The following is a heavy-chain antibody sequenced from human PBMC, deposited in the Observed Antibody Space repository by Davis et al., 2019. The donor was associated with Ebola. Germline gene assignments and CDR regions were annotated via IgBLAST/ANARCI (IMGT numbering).Heavy chain of an antibody. CDR2: IYYSGST. CDR3: ARSGGYCSGGSCYRVRGMDV. CDR1: SGSISSSSYY. V-gene: IGHV4-39*01. Sequence: SETLSLTCTVSSGSISSSSYYWGWIRQPPGKGLEWIANIYYSGSTQYNPSLKSRVTISVDTSKNQFSLKLTSVTAADTAVYFCARSGGYCSGGSCYRVRGMDVWGKGTTVTVSS. D-gene: IGHD2-15*01. J-gene: IGHJ6*04.